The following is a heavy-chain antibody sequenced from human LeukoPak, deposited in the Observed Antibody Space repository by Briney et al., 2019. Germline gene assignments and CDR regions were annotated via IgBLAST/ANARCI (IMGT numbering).Heavy chain of an antibody. V-gene: IGHV3-53*01. Sequence: GGSLRLSCAASGFIVSRNYMGWVRQAPGKGLEWVSALSSKYETHYADSMKGRFTISRDNSENTLYLQMNALRAEDTALYYCYGIHLGDSFDIWGRGTMVIVFS. CDR3: YGIHLGDSFDI. CDR2: LSSKYET. CDR1: GFIVSRNY. D-gene: IGHD3-16*01. J-gene: IGHJ3*02.